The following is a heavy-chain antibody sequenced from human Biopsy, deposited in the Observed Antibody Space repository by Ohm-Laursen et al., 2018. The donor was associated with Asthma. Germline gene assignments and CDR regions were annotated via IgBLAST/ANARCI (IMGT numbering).Heavy chain of an antibody. CDR3: ARGDSSIWSHYYFDY. V-gene: IGHV3-53*01. Sequence: SLRLSCSASDFAASRDHLFWAQRDPRKGLEGDSVVYSGGTSHTADSVRGRFTISRDYSKNTLYLQMHSLRAEDTAVYYCARGDSSIWSHYYFDYWGQGPLVTVSS. D-gene: IGHD3-22*01. CDR1: DFAASRDH. J-gene: IGHJ4*02. CDR2: VYSGGTS.